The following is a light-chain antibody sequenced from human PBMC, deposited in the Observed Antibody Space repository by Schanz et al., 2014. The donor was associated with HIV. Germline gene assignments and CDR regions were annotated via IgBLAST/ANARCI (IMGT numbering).Light chain of an antibody. Sequence: DIQMTQSPSTLSASVGDRVTITCRARQSISSWLAWYQQKPGKAPKLLIYKASSLESGVPSRFSGSGSGTEFTLTISSLQPEDFATYYCQQANSCPWTFGQGTKVEIK. CDR3: QQANSCPWT. V-gene: IGKV1-5*03. J-gene: IGKJ1*01. CDR1: QSISSW. CDR2: KAS.